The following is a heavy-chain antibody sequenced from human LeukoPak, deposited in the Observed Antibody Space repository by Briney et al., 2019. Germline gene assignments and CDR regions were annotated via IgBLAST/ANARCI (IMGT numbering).Heavy chain of an antibody. D-gene: IGHD4-17*01. V-gene: IGHV1-2*06. J-gene: IGHJ4*02. CDR3: ARGQDYGDYVDY. CDR2: INPNSGGT. CDR1: GYTFTGYY. Sequence: GASVKVSCKASGYTFTGYYMHWVRQAPGQGLEGMGRINPNSGGTNYAQKFQGRVTMTRDTSISTAYMELSRLRSDDTAVYYCARGQDYGDYVDYWGQGTLVTVSS.